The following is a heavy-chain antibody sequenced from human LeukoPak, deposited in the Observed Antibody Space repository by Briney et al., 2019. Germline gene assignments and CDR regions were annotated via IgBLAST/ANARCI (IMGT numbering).Heavy chain of an antibody. D-gene: IGHD2-15*01. CDR1: GLAFSDYW. CDR3: ASTFPYGGGSCAL. V-gene: IGHV3-7*01. CDR2: IKPDGGHQ. J-gene: IGHJ4*02. Sequence: PGGSLRLSCAASGLAFSDYWMSWVRQAPGKGLEWVANIKPDGGHQNYVDSVKGRFTISRDNAKNSLYLQMNSLRAEDTAIYYCASTFPYGGGSCALGGQGTLVTVSS.